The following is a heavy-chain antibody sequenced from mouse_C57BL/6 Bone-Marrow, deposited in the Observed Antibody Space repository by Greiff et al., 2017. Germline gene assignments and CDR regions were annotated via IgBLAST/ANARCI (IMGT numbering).Heavy chain of an antibody. CDR3: AREGKWDTGAMDY. CDR1: GYTFTSYW. Sequence: QVQLQQPGAELVKPGASVKLSCKASGYTFTSYWMQWVKQRPGQGLEWIGEIDPSDSYTNYNQKFKGKATLTVDTSSSTAYMQLSSLTSEDSAVYYCAREGKWDTGAMDYGGQGTSVTVSS. CDR2: IDPSDSYT. V-gene: IGHV1-50*01. D-gene: IGHD4-1*02. J-gene: IGHJ4*01.